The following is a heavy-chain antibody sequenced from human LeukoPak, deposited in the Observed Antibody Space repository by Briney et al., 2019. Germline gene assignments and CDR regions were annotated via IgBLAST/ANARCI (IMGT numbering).Heavy chain of an antibody. CDR1: GGSFSPYY. J-gene: IGHJ5*02. V-gene: IGHV4-34*01. D-gene: IGHD2-15*01. CDR2: INHSRST. CDR3: ASSYCSGGSCYSGGWFDP. Sequence: SETLSLTCAVYGGSFSPYYWSWIRQSPDKGLEWIGEINHSRSTNYNPSLKSRVTISVDTSKNQFSLKLSSVTAADTAVYYCASSYCSGGSCYSGGWFDPWGQGTLVTVSS.